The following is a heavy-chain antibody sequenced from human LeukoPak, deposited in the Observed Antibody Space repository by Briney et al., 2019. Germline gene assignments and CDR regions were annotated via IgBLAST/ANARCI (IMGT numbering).Heavy chain of an antibody. Sequence: GGSLRLSCTASGFIFGDNPLNWVRQAPGKGLEWVGLIRSRRYGGTTEYVASVNGRFSISRDDSKNIVYLQMNSLRDEDTAVYFCTRISSSPAALYYYYMDVWGKGTPVTVSS. J-gene: IGHJ6*03. V-gene: IGHV3-49*04. CDR3: TRISSSPAALYYYYMDV. D-gene: IGHD6-6*01. CDR2: IRSRRYGGTT. CDR1: GFIFGDNP.